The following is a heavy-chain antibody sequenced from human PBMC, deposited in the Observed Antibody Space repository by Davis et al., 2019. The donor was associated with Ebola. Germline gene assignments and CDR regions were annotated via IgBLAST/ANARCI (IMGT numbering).Heavy chain of an antibody. V-gene: IGHV1-2*02. CDR3: ATDYYDSSGYYYVLGY. D-gene: IGHD3-22*01. J-gene: IGHJ4*02. Sequence: ASVKVSCKASGGTFSSYAISWVRQAPGQGLEWMGWINPNSGGTNYAQKFQGRVTMTRDTSISTAYMELSRLRSDDTAVYYCATDYYDSSGYYYVLGYWGQGTLVTVSS. CDR2: INPNSGGT. CDR1: GGTFSSYA.